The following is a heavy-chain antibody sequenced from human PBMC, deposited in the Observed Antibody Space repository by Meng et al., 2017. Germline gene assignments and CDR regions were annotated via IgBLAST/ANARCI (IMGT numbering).Heavy chain of an antibody. J-gene: IGHJ4*02. D-gene: IGHD4-23*01. CDR3: VRDFGGNSDY. CDR1: GFTISSFW. Sequence: EVPVVESGGGLVQPVGSLRLSCAASGFTISSFWMHWVRQAPGKGLVWVSRMNEDGTTISHAGSVKGRFTISRDSARNTLYLQMNSLRVEDTAVYYCVRDFGGNSDYWGQGTLVTVSS. CDR2: MNEDGTTI. V-gene: IGHV3-74*01.